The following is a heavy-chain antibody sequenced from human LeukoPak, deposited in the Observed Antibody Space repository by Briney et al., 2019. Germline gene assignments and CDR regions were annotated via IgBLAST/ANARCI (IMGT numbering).Heavy chain of an antibody. CDR3: AKTRVGATKANAFDI. V-gene: IGHV3-9*01. D-gene: IGHD1-26*01. CDR1: GFTFDVYA. J-gene: IGHJ3*02. Sequence: GGSLRLSCAASGFTFDVYAMHWVRQAPGKGLEWVSGISWNSGSIGYADSVKGRFTISRDNAKNSLYLQMNSLRAEDTALYYCAKTRVGATKANAFDIWGQGTMVTVSS. CDR2: ISWNSGSI.